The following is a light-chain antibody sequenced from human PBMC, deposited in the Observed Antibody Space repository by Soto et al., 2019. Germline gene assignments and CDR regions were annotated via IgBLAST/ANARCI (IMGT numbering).Light chain of an antibody. CDR1: QSVSSN. CDR2: GAS. CDR3: QQYNNWPHT. J-gene: IGKJ2*01. Sequence: EIVMTQSPATLSVSPGERATLSCRASQSVSSNLAWYQQKPAQAPRLLIYGASTRATGIPARFSGSGSGTEFTLTISRLRSEDFAVYYCQQYNNWPHTCGQGTKLEIK. V-gene: IGKV3-15*01.